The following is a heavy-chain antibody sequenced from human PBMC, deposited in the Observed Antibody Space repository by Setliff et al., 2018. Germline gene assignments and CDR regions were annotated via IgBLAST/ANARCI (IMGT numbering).Heavy chain of an antibody. CDR1: GYTFTSYY. CDR3: ARESTAKNFWGEYSDY. J-gene: IGHJ4*02. V-gene: IGHV1-46*01. CDR2: INPSGGST. Sequence: ASVKVSCKASGYTFTSYYMHWVRQAPGQGLEWMGVINPSGGSTTYAQRFQGRVTMTRDTSTSTVYMYLSSLRSEGTAVYYCARESTAKNFWGEYSDYWGQGTLVTVSS. D-gene: IGHD3-3*01.